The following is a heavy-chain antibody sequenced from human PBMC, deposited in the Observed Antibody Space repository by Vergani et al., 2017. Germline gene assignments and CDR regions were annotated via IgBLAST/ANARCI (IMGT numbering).Heavy chain of an antibody. Sequence: QVQLQESGPGLVKPSQTLSLTCTVSGGSISSGGYYWSWIRQHPGKGLEWIGYIYYSGSTYYNPSLKSRVTISVDTSKNQFSLKLSSVTAADTAVYYCARGVFPMAARPTHFDYWGQGTLVVVSS. D-gene: IGHD6-6*01. CDR2: IYYSGST. CDR3: ARGVFPMAARPTHFDY. V-gene: IGHV4-31*03. J-gene: IGHJ4*02. CDR1: GGSISSGGYY.